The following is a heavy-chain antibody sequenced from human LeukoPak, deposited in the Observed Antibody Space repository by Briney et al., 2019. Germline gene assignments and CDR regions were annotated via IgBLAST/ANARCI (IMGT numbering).Heavy chain of an antibody. Sequence: GASVKVSCKAPGCTFTSYYMHWVRQAPGQGLEWMGIINPSGGSTSYAQKFQGRVTMTRDTSTSTVYMELSSLRSEDTAVYYCARGVVERYGMDVWGQGTTVTVSS. D-gene: IGHD2-2*01. CDR1: GCTFTSYY. V-gene: IGHV1-46*01. CDR2: INPSGGST. J-gene: IGHJ6*02. CDR3: ARGVVERYGMDV.